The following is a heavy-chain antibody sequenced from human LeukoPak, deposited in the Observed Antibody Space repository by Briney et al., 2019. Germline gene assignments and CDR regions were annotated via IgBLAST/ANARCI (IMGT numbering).Heavy chain of an antibody. V-gene: IGHV1-2*02. CDR2: INPNSGGT. CDR3: ARRSSYDSSGYLDY. CDR1: GYTFTGYY. D-gene: IGHD3-22*01. Sequence: ASVKVSCKASGYTFTGYYMHWVRQAPGQGLEWMGWINPNSGGTNYAQKFQGRVTMTRDTSISTAYMELSRLRSDDTAVYYCARRSSYDSSGYLDYWGQGTLVTVSS. J-gene: IGHJ4*02.